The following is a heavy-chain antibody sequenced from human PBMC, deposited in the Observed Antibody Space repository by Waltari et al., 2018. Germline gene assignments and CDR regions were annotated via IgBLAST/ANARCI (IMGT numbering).Heavy chain of an antibody. Sequence: QVQLQESGPGLVKPSETLSLTCTVSGGSISSYYWSWIRQPAGKGLEWIGRIYTSGSTNYNPSLKSRVTMSVDTSKNQFSLKLSSVTAADTAVYYCASLPVDYDFWSSGNWFDPWGQGTLVTVSS. J-gene: IGHJ5*02. D-gene: IGHD3-3*01. CDR2: IYTSGST. CDR3: ASLPVDYDFWSSGNWFDP. CDR1: GGSISSYY. V-gene: IGHV4-4*07.